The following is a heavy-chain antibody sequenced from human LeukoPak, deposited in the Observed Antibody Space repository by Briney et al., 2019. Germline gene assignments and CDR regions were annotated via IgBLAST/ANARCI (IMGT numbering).Heavy chain of an antibody. CDR3: AKGARGDTVTSIVGLNWFDP. D-gene: IGHD4-17*01. Sequence: GGSLRLSCAAAGFTFINYAMNWVRQAPGKRLERVAVISCDGRHKSYADSVKGRFSISRDNSKNTLYLQMNGLRADDTAVYYCAKGARGDTVTSIVGLNWFDPWGQGTLVTVSS. V-gene: IGHV3-30*18. CDR2: ISCDGRHK. J-gene: IGHJ5*02. CDR1: GFTFINYA.